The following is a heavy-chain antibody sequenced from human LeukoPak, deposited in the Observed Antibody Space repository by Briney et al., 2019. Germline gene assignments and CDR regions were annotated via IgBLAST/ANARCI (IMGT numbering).Heavy chain of an antibody. Sequence: GGSLRLSCAASGFTFSSYAMSWVRQAPGKGLEWVSAISGSGGSTYYADSVKGRFTIPRDNSRNTLYLQMNSLRAEDTAVYYCAKAPRYDILTGSPDYWGQGTLVTVSS. CDR2: ISGSGGST. CDR1: GFTFSSYA. V-gene: IGHV3-23*01. CDR3: AKAPRYDILTGSPDY. D-gene: IGHD3-9*01. J-gene: IGHJ4*02.